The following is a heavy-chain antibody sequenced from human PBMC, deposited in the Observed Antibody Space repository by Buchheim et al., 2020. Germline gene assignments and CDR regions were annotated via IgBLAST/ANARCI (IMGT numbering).Heavy chain of an antibody. J-gene: IGHJ4*02. D-gene: IGHD3-22*01. Sequence: QVQLVESGGGVVQPGRSLRLSCAASGFTFSSYGMHWVRQAPGKGLEWVAVISYDGSNKYYADSVKGRFTISRDNSKNTLYLQMNSLRAEDTAVYYCAKAYYDSSDYHDYWGQGTL. V-gene: IGHV3-30*18. CDR3: AKAYYDSSDYHDY. CDR2: ISYDGSNK. CDR1: GFTFSSYG.